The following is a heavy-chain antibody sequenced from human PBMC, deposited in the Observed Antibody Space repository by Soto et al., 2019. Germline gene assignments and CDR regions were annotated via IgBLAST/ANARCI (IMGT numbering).Heavy chain of an antibody. CDR1: GGSISSGGYS. CDR3: ARVPDR. D-gene: IGHD2-2*01. Sequence: SETLPLTCAVSGGSISSGGYSWSWIRQPPGKGLEWIGYIYHSGSTYYNPSLKSRVTISVDRSKNQFSLKLSSVTAADTAVYYCARVPDRWGQGSLVTVSS. V-gene: IGHV4-30-2*01. CDR2: IYHSGST. J-gene: IGHJ5*02.